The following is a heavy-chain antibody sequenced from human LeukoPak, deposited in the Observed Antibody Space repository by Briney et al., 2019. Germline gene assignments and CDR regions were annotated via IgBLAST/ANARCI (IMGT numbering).Heavy chain of an antibody. J-gene: IGHJ3*01. CDR2: INHSGST. D-gene: IGHD3-22*01. Sequence: KPSETLSLTCAVYGGSFSGYYWSWIRQPPGKGLEWIGEINHSGSTNYNPSLKSRVTISVDTSKNQFSLRLSSVTAADTAVYYCARGSNSGYTYWGQGTMVTVSS. CDR1: GGSFSGYY. V-gene: IGHV4-34*01. CDR3: ARGSNSGYTY.